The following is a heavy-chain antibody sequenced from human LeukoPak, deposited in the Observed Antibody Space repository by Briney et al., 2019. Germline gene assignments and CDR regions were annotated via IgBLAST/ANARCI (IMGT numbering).Heavy chain of an antibody. D-gene: IGHD3-3*01. J-gene: IGHJ4*02. CDR3: AREGVAQLDY. CDR1: GFTFSSYA. Sequence: GRSLRLSCAASGFTFSSYAMHWVRQAPGKGLEWVAVISYDGSNKYYADSVKGRFTISRDNSKNTLYLQMNSPRAEDTAVYYCAREGVAQLDYWGQGTLVTVSS. V-gene: IGHV3-30-3*01. CDR2: ISYDGSNK.